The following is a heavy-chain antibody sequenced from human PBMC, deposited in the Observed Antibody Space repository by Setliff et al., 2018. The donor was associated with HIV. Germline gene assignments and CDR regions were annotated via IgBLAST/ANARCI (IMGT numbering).Heavy chain of an antibody. CDR3: ARDFGGYCSSMSCPGLFDP. CDR1: GFTFSTFS. V-gene: IGHV3-21*04. Sequence: PGGSLRLSCAASGFTFSTFSMNWVRQAPGKGLEWVSSISSSTSYIYYADSVKGRFTISRDIAKNSLYVQMNSLRSEDTAVYYGARDFGGYCSSMSCPGLFDPWGQGTLVTVSS. J-gene: IGHJ5*02. CDR2: ISSSTSYI. D-gene: IGHD2-2*01.